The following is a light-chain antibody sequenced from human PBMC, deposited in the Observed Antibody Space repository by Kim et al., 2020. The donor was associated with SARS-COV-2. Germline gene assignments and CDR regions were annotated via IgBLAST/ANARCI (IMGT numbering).Light chain of an antibody. Sequence: SVAPGKTARITCGRNNVGSKRVHWYQQKPGQAPVLVIYYDSGRPSGIPERFSGSNSGNTATLTISRVEAGDEADYYCQVWDSSVVFGGGTQLTVL. CDR2: YDS. CDR3: QVWDSSVV. J-gene: IGLJ2*01. CDR1: NVGSKR. V-gene: IGLV3-21*04.